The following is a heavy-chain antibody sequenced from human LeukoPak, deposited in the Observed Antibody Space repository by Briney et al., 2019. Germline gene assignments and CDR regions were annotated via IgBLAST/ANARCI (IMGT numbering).Heavy chain of an antibody. V-gene: IGHV3-74*01. CDR3: ARELGVGVIGDAFDI. Sequence: QPGGSLRLSCAVSGFTLGSYWMHWVRQAPGQGLAWVSRANTDGSSTTYAESVKGRFTISKDNAKNTLYLQMNGLRAEDTAVYYCARELGVGVIGDAFDIWGQGTVVTVSS. J-gene: IGHJ3*02. D-gene: IGHD3-22*01. CDR2: ANTDGSST. CDR1: GFTLGSYW.